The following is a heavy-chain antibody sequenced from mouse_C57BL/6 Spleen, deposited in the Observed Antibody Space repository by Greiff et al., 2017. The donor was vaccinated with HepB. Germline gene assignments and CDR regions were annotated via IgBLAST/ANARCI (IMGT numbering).Heavy chain of an antibody. CDR1: GFTFTDYY. CDR3: ASSPYGNYDYWYFDV. Sequence: EVQRVESGGGLVQPGGSLSLSCAASGFTFTDYYMSWVRQPPGKALEWLGFIRNKANGYTTEYSASVKGRFTISRDNSQRILYLQMNALRAEDSATYYWASSPYGNYDYWYFDVWGTGTTVTVSS. CDR2: IRNKANGYTT. V-gene: IGHV7-3*01. J-gene: IGHJ1*03. D-gene: IGHD2-1*01.